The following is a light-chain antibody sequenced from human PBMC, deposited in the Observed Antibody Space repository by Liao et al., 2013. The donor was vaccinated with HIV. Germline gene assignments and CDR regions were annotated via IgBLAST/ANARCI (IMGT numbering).Light chain of an antibody. J-gene: IGLJ3*02. CDR3: QSTDSSGAYV. CDR1: NIGTKR. CDR2: HAS. Sequence: SYELTQPPSVSVAPGKTARIACWGDNIGTKRVHWYQQKPGQAPVLLIYHASDRPSGIPERLSGSSSGTTATLTIGGVQAEDEAAYYCQSTDSSGAYVFGGGTKLTVL. V-gene: IGLV3-21*01.